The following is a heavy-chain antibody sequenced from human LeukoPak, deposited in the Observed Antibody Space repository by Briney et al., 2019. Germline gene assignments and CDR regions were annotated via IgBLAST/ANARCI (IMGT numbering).Heavy chain of an antibody. CDR3: ARTITGTLDY. D-gene: IGHD1-7*01. Sequence: ASVKVSCKASEYTSIGYYIHWVRQAPGQGLEWMGRINPNSGDTDYAQKFQGRVSMTRDTSISTAYMELSRLRSDDTAFYYCARTITGTLDYWGQGTLVTVSS. J-gene: IGHJ4*02. CDR1: EYTSIGYY. CDR2: INPNSGDT. V-gene: IGHV1-2*06.